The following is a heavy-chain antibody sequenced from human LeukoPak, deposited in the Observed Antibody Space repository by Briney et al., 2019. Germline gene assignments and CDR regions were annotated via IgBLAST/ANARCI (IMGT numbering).Heavy chain of an antibody. D-gene: IGHD5-12*01. Sequence: PGGCLRLSCAASGFTFSSYGMHWVRQAPGKGLEGVAVISYDGSNKYYADSVKGRFTISRDNSKNTLYLQMNSLRAEDTAVYYCAKGYSGYETFFQYFDYWGQGTLVTVSS. V-gene: IGHV3-30*18. CDR3: AKGYSGYETFFQYFDY. CDR1: GFTFSSYG. CDR2: ISYDGSNK. J-gene: IGHJ4*02.